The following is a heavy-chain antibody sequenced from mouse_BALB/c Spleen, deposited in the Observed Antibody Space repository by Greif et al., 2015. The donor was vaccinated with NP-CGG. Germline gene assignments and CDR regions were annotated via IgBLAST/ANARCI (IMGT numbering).Heavy chain of an antibody. Sequence: VQLQQSGAELVRPGTSVKISCKASGYTFTNYLLGWVKQRPGHGLEWIGDIYPGGGYTNYNEKFKGKATLTADTSSSTAYMQLSSLTSEDSAVYFCAIEGIYYDYAEAYWGQGTLVTVSA. D-gene: IGHD2-4*01. CDR2: IYPGGGYT. CDR3: AIEGIYYDYAEAY. V-gene: IGHV1-63*02. CDR1: GYTFTNYL. J-gene: IGHJ3*01.